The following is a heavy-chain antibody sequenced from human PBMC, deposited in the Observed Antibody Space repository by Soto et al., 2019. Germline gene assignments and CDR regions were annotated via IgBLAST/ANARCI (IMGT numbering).Heavy chain of an antibody. CDR1: GFSLTTSGMY. D-gene: IGHD4-17*01. J-gene: IGHJ6*02. Sequence: SGPTLVNHTQTLTLTCTFSGFSLTTSGMYVSWIRQPPGKALECLARIDWDDDKYYSTSLKTRLTISMDTSKYQVVLTITNMFPVDTGTYYCTRIDYGDSEFYYYCMDVWGQGTTVTVSS. CDR3: TRIDYGDSEFYYYCMDV. V-gene: IGHV2-70*11. CDR2: IDWDDDK.